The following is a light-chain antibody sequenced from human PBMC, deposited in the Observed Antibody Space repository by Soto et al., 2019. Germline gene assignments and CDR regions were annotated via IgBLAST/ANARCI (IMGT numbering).Light chain of an antibody. V-gene: IGLV1-40*01. CDR1: SSNIGAGYD. J-gene: IGLJ2*01. Sequence: QSVLTQQPSVSGAPGQRVTISCTGSSSNIGAGYDVHWYQQLPGTAPKLLIYGNSNRPSGVPDRFSGSKSGTSASLAITGLQAEDEADYYCQSYDSSLSGYVVFGGGTKLTVL. CDR2: GNS. CDR3: QSYDSSLSGYVV.